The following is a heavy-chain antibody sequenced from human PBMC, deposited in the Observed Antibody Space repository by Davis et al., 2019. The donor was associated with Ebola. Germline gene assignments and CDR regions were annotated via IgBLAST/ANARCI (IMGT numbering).Heavy chain of an antibody. V-gene: IGHV1-18*01. CDR1: GYTFTSYG. CDR3: ARLNSTWSSLYGMDV. J-gene: IGHJ6*02. CDR2: ISAYNGNT. Sequence: AASVKVSCKASGYTFTSYGISWVRQAPGQGLEWMGWISAYNGNTNYAQKVQGRVTITRDTSATTAYMDLSSLRSEDTAVYFCARLNSTWSSLYGMDVWGQGTTVTVSS. D-gene: IGHD6-6*01.